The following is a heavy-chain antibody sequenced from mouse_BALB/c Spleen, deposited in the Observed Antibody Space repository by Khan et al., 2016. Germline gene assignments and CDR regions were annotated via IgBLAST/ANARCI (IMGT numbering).Heavy chain of an antibody. CDR2: INPSSGYT. V-gene: IGHV1-4*01. CDR3: ARRGYYYGSSYYAMDY. Sequence: QVQLKQSGAEMARPGASVKMSCKASGYTFTSYTMHWVKQRPGQGLEWIGYINPSSGYTNYNQKFKDKATLTADKSSSTAYMQRRSLTSEDAAVYYCARRGYYYGSSYYAMDYWGQGTSVTVSS. D-gene: IGHD1-1*01. CDR1: GYTFTSYT. J-gene: IGHJ4*01.